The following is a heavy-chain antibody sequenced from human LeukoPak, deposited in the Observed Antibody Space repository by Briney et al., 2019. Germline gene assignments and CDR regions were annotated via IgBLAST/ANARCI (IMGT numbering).Heavy chain of an antibody. CDR2: INPSGGST. CDR1: GYTFTSYY. J-gene: IGHJ3*01. D-gene: IGHD3-22*01. V-gene: IGHV1-46*01. Sequence: ASVKVSCKASGYTFTSYYMHWVRQAPGQGLEWMGIINPSGGSTSYAQKFQGGVTMTRDTSTSTVYMELSSLRSEDTAVYYCATSMIVVARQVDAFDVWGQGTLVTVSS. CDR3: ATSMIVVARQVDAFDV.